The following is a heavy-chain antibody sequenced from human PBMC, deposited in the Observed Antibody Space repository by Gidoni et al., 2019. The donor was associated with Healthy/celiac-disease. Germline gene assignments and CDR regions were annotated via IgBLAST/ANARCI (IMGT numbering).Heavy chain of an antibody. V-gene: IGHV3-30-3*01. D-gene: IGHD3-22*01. Sequence: QVKRVEWGGGVVQTGRSLRRSCEASGYTGRSYAMHWVRQAPGQGLEWVAVISYDGSNKYYADSVEGRFTISRDNSKNTLYLQMNSLRAEDTAVYYCARDESRYYDSRGYYFHWGQGTLVTVSS. CDR2: ISYDGSNK. CDR1: GYTGRSYA. CDR3: ARDESRYYDSRGYYFH. J-gene: IGHJ4*02.